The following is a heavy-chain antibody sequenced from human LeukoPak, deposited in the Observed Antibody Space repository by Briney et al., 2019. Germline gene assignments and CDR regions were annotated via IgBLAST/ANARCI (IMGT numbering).Heavy chain of an antibody. V-gene: IGHV4-34*01. CDR1: GGSFTIYQ. J-gene: IGHJ4*02. D-gene: IGHD4/OR15-4a*01. CDR3: ARGGAADY. CDR2: INRSGST. Sequence: PSETLSLTCAVSGGSFTIYQWSWIRQSPEEGLEWIGDINRSGSTDYNPALRSRASISMDTSKNQFSLKLRSVTAADTAVCYCARGGAADYWGQGTLVTVSS.